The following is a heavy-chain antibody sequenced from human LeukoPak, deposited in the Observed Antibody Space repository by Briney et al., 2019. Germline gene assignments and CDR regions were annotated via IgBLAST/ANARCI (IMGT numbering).Heavy chain of an antibody. D-gene: IGHD3-16*01. J-gene: IGHJ3*02. Sequence: SETLSLTCAVSGYSISSGYYWGWIRQPPGKGLEWVGYIYYSGSTHYNPSLKSRVTISADTSKNQFSLKLSSVTAADTAVYYCARYDPGAFDIWGQGTMVTVSS. CDR1: GYSISSGYY. V-gene: IGHV4-38-2*01. CDR3: ARYDPGAFDI. CDR2: IYYSGST.